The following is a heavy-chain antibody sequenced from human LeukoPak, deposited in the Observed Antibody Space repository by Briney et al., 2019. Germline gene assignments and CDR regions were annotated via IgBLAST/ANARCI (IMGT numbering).Heavy chain of an antibody. Sequence: ASVKVSCKASGYTFTSYGITWVRRAPGQGLEWMGWISAYNGDTNYAQKFQGRVTLTTDTSTSTAYMELRSLTSDDTAVYYCARDPPTALASGRQDYWGQGTLVTVSS. CDR2: ISAYNGDT. D-gene: IGHD5-18*01. CDR1: GYTFTSYG. J-gene: IGHJ4*02. V-gene: IGHV1-18*01. CDR3: ARDPPTALASGRQDY.